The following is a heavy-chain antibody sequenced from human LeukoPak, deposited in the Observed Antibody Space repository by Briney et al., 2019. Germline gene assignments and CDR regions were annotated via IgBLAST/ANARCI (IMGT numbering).Heavy chain of an antibody. CDR2: ISSSGSTI. D-gene: IGHD3-22*01. CDR3: ARDSYYYDSSGYGNYYYMDV. V-gene: IGHV3-48*03. Sequence: GGSLRLSCAASGFTFSSYEMNWVRQAPGKGLEGVSYISSSGSTIYYADSVKGRFTISRDNAKNSLYLQMNSLRAEDTAVYYCARDSYYYDSSGYGNYYYMDVWGKGTTVTISS. J-gene: IGHJ6*03. CDR1: GFTFSSYE.